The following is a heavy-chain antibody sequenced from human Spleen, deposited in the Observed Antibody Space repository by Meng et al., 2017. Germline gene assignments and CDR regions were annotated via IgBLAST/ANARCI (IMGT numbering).Heavy chain of an antibody. J-gene: IGHJ4*02. CDR1: GGSISSIDW. D-gene: IGHD6-19*01. V-gene: IGHV4/OR15-8*02. Sequence: QVPLQESGPGLVKPSQTLSLTCSVSGGSISSIDWWSWVRQPPGKGLEWIGEIYHGGDTNYNPSLKSRVTIAIDKSKNQFSLKLSSVTAADTAVYYCASWIYSCGWQWGQGALVTVSS. CDR3: ASWIYSCGWQ. CDR2: IYHGGDT.